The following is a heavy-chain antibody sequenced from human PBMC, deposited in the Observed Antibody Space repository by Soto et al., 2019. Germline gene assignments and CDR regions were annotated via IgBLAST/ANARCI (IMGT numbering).Heavy chain of an antibody. V-gene: IGHV4-34*01. CDR3: ARVPDR. D-gene: IGHD2-2*01. CDR2: ISHSGST. Sequence: SETLSLTCAVYGGSFSGYYCNWIRQPPGKGLEWIGEISHSGSTNYNPSLKSRVTISVDRSKNQFSLKLSSVTAADTAVYYCARVPDRWGQGTLVTVSS. J-gene: IGHJ5*02. CDR1: GGSFSGYY.